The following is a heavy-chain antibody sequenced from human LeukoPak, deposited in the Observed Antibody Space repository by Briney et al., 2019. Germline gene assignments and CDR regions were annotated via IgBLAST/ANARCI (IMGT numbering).Heavy chain of an antibody. CDR3: ASTTGQLANNWFDP. Sequence: SETLSLTCTVSGGSISSSSYYWGWIRQPPGKGLEWIGSIYYSGSTYYNPSLKSRVTISVDTSKNQFSLKLSSVTAADTAVYYCASTTGQLANNWFDPWGQGTLVTVSS. J-gene: IGHJ5*02. CDR1: GGSISSSSYY. D-gene: IGHD6-13*01. V-gene: IGHV4-39*07. CDR2: IYYSGST.